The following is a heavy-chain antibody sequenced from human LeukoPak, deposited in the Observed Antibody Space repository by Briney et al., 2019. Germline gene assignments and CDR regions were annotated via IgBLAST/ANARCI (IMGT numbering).Heavy chain of an antibody. CDR2: ISGSGGST. CDR1: GFTFSSFG. V-gene: IGHV3-23*01. Sequence: GGSLRLSCAASGFTFSSFGMHWVRQAHGKGLEWVSAISGSGGSTYYADSVKGRFTISRDTSKNTLYLQMNSLRAEDTAVYYCAKSLGSSWYVWYYFDYWGQGTLVTVSS. J-gene: IGHJ4*02. D-gene: IGHD6-13*01. CDR3: AKSLGSSWYVWYYFDY.